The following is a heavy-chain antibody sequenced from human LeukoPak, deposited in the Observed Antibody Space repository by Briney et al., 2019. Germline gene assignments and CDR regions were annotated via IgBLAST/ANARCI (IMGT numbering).Heavy chain of an antibody. CDR1: GFTFDDYG. CDR3: ARRTYGGNSGYYFDY. Sequence: GRSLRLSCAASGFTFDDYGMSWVRQAPGKGLEWVSGINWNGGNKGYADSVKGRFTISRDNAKNSLYLEMNSLRVEDTALYYCARRTYGGNSGYYFDYWGQGTLVTVSS. J-gene: IGHJ4*02. V-gene: IGHV3-20*04. D-gene: IGHD4-23*01. CDR2: INWNGGNK.